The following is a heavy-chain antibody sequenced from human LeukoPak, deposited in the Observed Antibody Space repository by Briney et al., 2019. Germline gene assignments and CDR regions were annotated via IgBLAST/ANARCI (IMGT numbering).Heavy chain of an antibody. CDR3: ARRAPSSDFDY. V-gene: IGHV1-2*04. CDR2: INPNSGGT. CDR1: GYTLTELS. J-gene: IGHJ4*02. Sequence: ASVKVSCKVSGYTLTELSMHWVRQAPGQGLEWMGWINPNSGGTNYAQKFQGWVTMTRDTSISTAYMELSRLRSDDTAVYYCARRAPSSDFDYWGQGTLVTVSS. D-gene: IGHD6-13*01.